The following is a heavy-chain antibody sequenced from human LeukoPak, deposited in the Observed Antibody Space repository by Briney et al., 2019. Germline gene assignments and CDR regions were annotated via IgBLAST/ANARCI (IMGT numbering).Heavy chain of an antibody. CDR2: MNPNSGNT. J-gene: IGHJ5*02. CDR1: GYTFTSYD. CDR3: ARGGLLWFGELRPWFDP. V-gene: IGHV1-8*01. D-gene: IGHD3-10*01. Sequence: GASVKVSCKASGYTFTSYDINWVRQATGQGLEWMGWMNPNSGNTGYAQKFQGRVTMTRNTSISTAYMELSSLRSEDTVVYYCARGGLLWFGELRPWFDPWGQGTLVTVSS.